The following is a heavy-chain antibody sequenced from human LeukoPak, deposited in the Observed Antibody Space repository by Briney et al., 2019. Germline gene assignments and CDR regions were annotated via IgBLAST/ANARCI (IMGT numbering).Heavy chain of an antibody. J-gene: IGHJ3*02. CDR2: IYYSGST. CDR3: AREGGTTGDDAFDI. Sequence: SETLSLTCTVSGGSISSYYWSWIRQPPGKGLEWIGYIYYSGSTNYNPSRKSRVTISVDTSKNQFSLKLSSVTAADTAVYYCAREGGTTGDDAFDIWGQGTMVTVSS. CDR1: GGSISSYY. V-gene: IGHV4-59*01. D-gene: IGHD1/OR15-1a*01.